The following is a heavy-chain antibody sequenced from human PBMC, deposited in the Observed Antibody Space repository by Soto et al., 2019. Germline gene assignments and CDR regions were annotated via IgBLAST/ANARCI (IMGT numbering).Heavy chain of an antibody. CDR1: GGSISSGGYY. Sequence: SETLSLTCTVSGGSISSGGYYWSWIRQHPGKGLEWIGYIYYSGSTYYNPSLKSRVTISVDTSKNQFSLKLSSVTAADTAVYYCARDRGYYDSSGYYSFGFDPWGQGTLVTVSS. CDR3: ARDRGYYDSSGYYSFGFDP. CDR2: IYYSGST. D-gene: IGHD3-22*01. J-gene: IGHJ5*02. V-gene: IGHV4-31*03.